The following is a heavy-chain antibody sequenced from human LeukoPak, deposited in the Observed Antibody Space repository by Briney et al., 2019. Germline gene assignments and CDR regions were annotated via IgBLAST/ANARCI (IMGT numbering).Heavy chain of an antibody. CDR1: GFIFGDYE. CDR3: AKDGTFSGSSNYYYIDV. D-gene: IGHD3-3*02. Sequence: GGSLRLSCAGSGFIFGDYEMMWVRQAPGKGLEWLSYISSVGSSIYYADSVKGRFIISRDNAKNSLYLQMKTLRAEDTGVYYCAKDGTFSGSSNYYYIDVWGKGTTVTISS. V-gene: IGHV3-48*03. J-gene: IGHJ6*03. CDR2: ISSVGSSI.